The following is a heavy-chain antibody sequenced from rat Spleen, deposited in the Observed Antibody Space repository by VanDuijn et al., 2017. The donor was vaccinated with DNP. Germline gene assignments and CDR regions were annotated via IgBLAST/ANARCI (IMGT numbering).Heavy chain of an antibody. J-gene: IGHJ4*01. CDR2: ISYEGSST. Sequence: EVQLVESGGGLVQPGRSLKLSCAASGFTFSDYYMAWVRQAPKKGLEWVASISYEGSSTYYGDSVKGRFTISRDNAKSTLYLQMNSLRSEDTATYYGARYDGSYYYAMDAWGQGTSVTVSS. D-gene: IGHD1-12*02. CDR1: GFTFSDYY. CDR3: ARYDGSYYYAMDA. V-gene: IGHV5-22*01.